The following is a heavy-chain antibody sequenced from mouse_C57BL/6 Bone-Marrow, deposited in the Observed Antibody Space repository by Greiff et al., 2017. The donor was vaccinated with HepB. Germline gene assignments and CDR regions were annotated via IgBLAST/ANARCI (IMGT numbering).Heavy chain of an antibody. Sequence: VKLQESGAELARPGASVKLSCKASGYTFTSYGISWVKQRTGQGLEWIGEIYPRSGNTYYNEKFKGKATLTADKSSSTAYMELRSLTSEDSAVYFCARAFDYYGSSYWYFDVWGTGTTVTVSS. J-gene: IGHJ1*03. V-gene: IGHV1-81*01. CDR3: ARAFDYYGSSYWYFDV. CDR1: GYTFTSYG. CDR2: IYPRSGNT. D-gene: IGHD1-1*01.